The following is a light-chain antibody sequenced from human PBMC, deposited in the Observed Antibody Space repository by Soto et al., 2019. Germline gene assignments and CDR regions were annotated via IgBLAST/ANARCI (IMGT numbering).Light chain of an antibody. CDR2: DAA. V-gene: IGKV3-15*01. CDR3: QQYNNWPPPIT. CDR1: QSVSSN. J-gene: IGKJ5*01. Sequence: EIVMTQSPATLSVSPGERATLSCRASQSVSSNLAWYQQKPGQAPRLLIDDAATRATGIPARFSGSGSRTEFTLTISSLQSEDFAVYYCQQYNNWPPPITFGQGTRLEIK.